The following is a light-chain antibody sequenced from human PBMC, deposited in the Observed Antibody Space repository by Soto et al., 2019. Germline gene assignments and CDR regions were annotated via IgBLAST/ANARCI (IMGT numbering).Light chain of an antibody. CDR2: DAS. CDR1: QSVSNNF. J-gene: IGKJ4*01. V-gene: IGKV3-20*01. Sequence: EIVLTQSPGTLSLSPGERATLSCRASQSVSNNFLAWYQQKPGQAPRLLIYDASSRAAGVPDRFSGSGSGTDFTLTISRVEPEDLAVYYCQQSDSSPPTTFGGGTKVEIK. CDR3: QQSDSSPPTT.